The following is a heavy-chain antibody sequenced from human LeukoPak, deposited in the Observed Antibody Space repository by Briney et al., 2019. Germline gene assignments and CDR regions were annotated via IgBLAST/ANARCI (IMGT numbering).Heavy chain of an antibody. CDR1: GYTFTNYG. CDR3: ARRPLGIIPSAFDI. V-gene: IGHV1-18*01. J-gene: IGHJ3*02. Sequence: RASVKVSCKASGYTFTNYGISWVRQAPGQGLEWMGWISGYNGNTNYAQKFQDRVTMTTDTSTSTAYMELRSLRSDDTAVYYCARRPLGIIPSAFDIWGQGTMVTVSS. CDR2: ISGYNGNT. D-gene: IGHD7-27*01.